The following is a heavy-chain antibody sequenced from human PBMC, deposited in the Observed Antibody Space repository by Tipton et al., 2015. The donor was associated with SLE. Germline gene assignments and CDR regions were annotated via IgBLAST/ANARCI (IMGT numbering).Heavy chain of an antibody. J-gene: IGHJ4*02. Sequence: TLSLTCTVSGGFMSSGVYYWGWIRQLPGKGLEWIGYISYNGGTYYNPSLNSRVAISADTSKSHFSLKLNSVTAADTAVYYCARGGGDFGLKNWGQGTLVAVSS. CDR1: GGFMSSGVYY. D-gene: IGHD3/OR15-3a*01. V-gene: IGHV4-31*03. CDR2: ISYNGGT. CDR3: ARGGGDFGLKN.